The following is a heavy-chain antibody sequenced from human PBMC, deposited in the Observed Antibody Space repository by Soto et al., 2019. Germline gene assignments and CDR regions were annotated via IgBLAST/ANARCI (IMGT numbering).Heavy chain of an antibody. CDR2: IDPSDSYT. Sequence: PGESLKISCKGSGYSFTSYWISWVRQMPGKGLGWMGRIDPSDSYTNYSPSFQGHVTISADKSISTAYLQWSSLKASDTAMYYCARQKRLRPSGLSYYYYYGMDVWGQGTTVTVSS. V-gene: IGHV5-10-1*01. CDR3: ARQKRLRPSGLSYYYYYGMDV. D-gene: IGHD6-6*01. J-gene: IGHJ6*02. CDR1: GYSFTSYW.